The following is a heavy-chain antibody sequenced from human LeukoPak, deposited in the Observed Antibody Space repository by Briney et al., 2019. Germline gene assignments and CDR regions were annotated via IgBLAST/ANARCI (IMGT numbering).Heavy chain of an antibody. CDR1: GGSISSYY. J-gene: IGHJ4*02. Sequence: SETLSLTCTVSGGSISSYYWSWIRQPAGKGLEWIGRIYASGSTNYNPSLKSRVTISVDTSKNQFSLKLSSVTAADTALYYCARESGVKKGYSSGWLYWYYFDYWGQGTLVTVSS. CDR3: ARESGVKKGYSSGWLYWYYFDY. V-gene: IGHV4-4*07. D-gene: IGHD6-19*01. CDR2: IYASGST.